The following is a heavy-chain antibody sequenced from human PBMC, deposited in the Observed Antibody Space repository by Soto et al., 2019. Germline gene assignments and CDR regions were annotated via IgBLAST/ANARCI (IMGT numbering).Heavy chain of an antibody. J-gene: IGHJ6*03. D-gene: IGHD3-10*01. V-gene: IGHV3-9*01. CDR3: AKIGAKESLNYYYYYMDV. CDR2: ISWNSGSI. CDR1: GFTFDDYA. Sequence: GGSLRLSCAASGFTFDDYAMHWVRQAPGKGLEWVSGISWNSGSIGYADSVKGRFTISRDNAKNSLYLQMNSLRAEDTALYYCAKIGAKESLNYYYYYMDVWGKGTTVTVSS.